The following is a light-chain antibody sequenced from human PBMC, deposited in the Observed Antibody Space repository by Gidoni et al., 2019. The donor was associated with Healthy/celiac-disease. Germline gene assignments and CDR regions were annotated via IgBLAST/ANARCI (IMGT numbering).Light chain of an antibody. CDR3: LLYYGGAQNVV. V-gene: IGLV7-43*01. CDR1: TGAVTSGYY. J-gene: IGLJ2*01. Sequence: QTVVTQEPSLTVSPGGTVTLTCASSTGAVTSGYYPNWFQQKPGQAPRALIYSTSNEHSWTPARFSGSLLGGKAALTLSGVQPEDEAEYYCLLYYGGAQNVVFGGGTKLTVL. CDR2: STS.